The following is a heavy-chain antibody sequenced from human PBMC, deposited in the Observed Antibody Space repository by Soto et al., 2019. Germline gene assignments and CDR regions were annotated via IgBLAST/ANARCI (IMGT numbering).Heavy chain of an antibody. Sequence: GGSLRLSCAASGFTVSSNYMSWVRQAPGKGLEWVSVIYSGGSTYYADSVKGRFTISRHNSKNTLYLQMNSLRAEDTAVYYCAREGCSGGSCYGSFDHWGQGTLVTVPS. D-gene: IGHD2-15*01. J-gene: IGHJ4*02. CDR3: AREGCSGGSCYGSFDH. V-gene: IGHV3-53*04. CDR2: IYSGGST. CDR1: GFTVSSNY.